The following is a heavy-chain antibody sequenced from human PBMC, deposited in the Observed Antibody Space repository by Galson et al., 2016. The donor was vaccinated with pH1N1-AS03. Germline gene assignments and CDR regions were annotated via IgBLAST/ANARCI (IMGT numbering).Heavy chain of an antibody. V-gene: IGHV3-30*18. Sequence: SLRLSCAASGFTFSDYGMHWVRQAPGKGLEWVALISHDGSEKYYAESVKGRFAISRDNSKNTLDLQMNSLSADDTAVYYYAKDSPSRWELVRWGQGTLVIVSS. CDR3: AKDSPSRWELVR. J-gene: IGHJ4*02. D-gene: IGHD1-1*01. CDR2: ISHDGSEK. CDR1: GFTFSDYG.